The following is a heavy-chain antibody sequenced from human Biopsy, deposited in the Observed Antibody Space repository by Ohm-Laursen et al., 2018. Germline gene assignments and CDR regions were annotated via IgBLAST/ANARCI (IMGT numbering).Heavy chain of an antibody. CDR2: ITNSGGTV. CDR1: GFTFRDYY. V-gene: IGHV3-11*01. J-gene: IGHJ6*02. CDR3: ARPPWGHAYGYYNGMDV. Sequence: SLRLSCAASGFTFRDYYMIWIRQPPGKGLEWVSYITNSGGTVYYEDSVKGRFTVSRDNAKNSLSLQMDRLRAEDTAVYYCARPPWGHAYGYYNGMDVWGQGTTVIVSS. D-gene: IGHD3-10*01.